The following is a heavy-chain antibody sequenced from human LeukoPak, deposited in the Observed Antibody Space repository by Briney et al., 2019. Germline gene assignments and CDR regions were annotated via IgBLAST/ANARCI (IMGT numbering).Heavy chain of an antibody. CDR3: ARDFWEPDNAFDI. CDR1: GYTFTSYD. D-gene: IGHD1-14*01. Sequence: ASVKVSCKASGYTFTSYDINWVRQATGQGLEWMGWMNPNSGNTGYAQKFQGRVTITRNTSISTAYMELSSLRSEDTAVYYCARDFWEPDNAFDIWGQGTMVTVSS. CDR2: MNPNSGNT. V-gene: IGHV1-8*03. J-gene: IGHJ3*02.